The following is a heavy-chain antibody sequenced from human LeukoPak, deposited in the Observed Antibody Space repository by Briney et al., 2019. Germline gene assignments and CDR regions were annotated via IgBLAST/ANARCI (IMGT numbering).Heavy chain of an antibody. CDR2: IWYDGSNK. Sequence: HPGGSLRLSCAASGFTFSSYGMHWVRQAPGKGLGWVAVIWYDGSNKYYADSVKGRFTISRDNSKNTLYLQMNSLRAEDTAVYYCARAQGIQLWLLNYWGQGTLVTVSS. CDR1: GFTFSSYG. CDR3: ARAQGIQLWLLNY. J-gene: IGHJ4*02. D-gene: IGHD5-18*01. V-gene: IGHV3-33*01.